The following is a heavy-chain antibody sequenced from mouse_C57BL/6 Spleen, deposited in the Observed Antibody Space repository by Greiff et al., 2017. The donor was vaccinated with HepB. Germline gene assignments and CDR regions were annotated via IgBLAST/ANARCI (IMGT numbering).Heavy chain of an antibody. CDR1: GYTFTSYW. Sequence: QVQLQQPGAELVKPGASVKLSCKASGYTFTSYWMHWVKQRPGQGLEWIGMIHPHSGSTNYNEKFKSKATLTVDKSSSTAYMQLSSLTSEDSAVYYCARSEGITSYYFDYWGQRTTLTVSS. D-gene: IGHD1-1*01. J-gene: IGHJ2*01. CDR2: IHPHSGST. V-gene: IGHV1-64*01. CDR3: ARSEGITSYYFDY.